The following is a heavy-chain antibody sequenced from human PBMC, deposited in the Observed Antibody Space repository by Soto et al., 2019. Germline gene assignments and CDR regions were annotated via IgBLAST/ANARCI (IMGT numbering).Heavy chain of an antibody. CDR3: ARAPAWSGWYPLYYYGMDV. CDR1: GCSISSGDYY. Sequence: SETLSLTRTVSGCSISSGDYYWSWIRQPPGKGLEWIGYIYYSGSTYYNPSLKSRVTISVDTSKNQFSLKLSSVTAADTAVYYCARAPAWSGWYPLYYYGMDVWGQGTTVTVSS. CDR2: IYYSGST. V-gene: IGHV4-30-4*01. J-gene: IGHJ6*02. D-gene: IGHD6-19*01.